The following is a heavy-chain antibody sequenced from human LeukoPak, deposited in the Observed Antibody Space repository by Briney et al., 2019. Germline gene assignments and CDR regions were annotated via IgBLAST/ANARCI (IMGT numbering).Heavy chain of an antibody. V-gene: IGHV4-4*02. CDR3: ARGVTNRRYCSGGSCYSVFDY. Sequence: SETLSLTCAVSGGSISSSNWWSWVRQPPGKGLEWIGEISHSGTTNYNPSLKSRVTISVDKSKNQFSLKLSSVTAADTAVYYCARGVTNRRYCSGGSCYSVFDYWGQGTLVTVSS. CDR2: ISHSGTT. J-gene: IGHJ4*02. D-gene: IGHD2-15*01. CDR1: GGSISSSNW.